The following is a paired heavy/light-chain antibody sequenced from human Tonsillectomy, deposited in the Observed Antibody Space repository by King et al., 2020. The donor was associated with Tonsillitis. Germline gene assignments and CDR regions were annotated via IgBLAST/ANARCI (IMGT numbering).Light chain of an antibody. V-gene: IGKV3-11*01. CDR2: DTS. Sequence: IVLTQSPATLSLSPGERATLSCRASQSVISYLAWYQQKPGQAPRLLIYDTSIRATGVPARFSGSGSGTDFTLTISSLEPEDFAIYYCQQGANWPPALTFGGGTKVEVK. J-gene: IGKJ4*01. CDR1: QSVISY. CDR3: QQGANWPPALT.
Heavy chain of an antibody. CDR3: AKADYTWFAP. CDR2: ILASGST. V-gene: IGHV4-61*02. Sequence: QVQLQESGPGLVEPSQTLSLTCTVSGDSINSGTSYWSWLRQPAGKGLEWIGHILASGSTRYNPSFRSRVAISVDTSRNQFSLKLTSVTAADTALYYCAKADYTWFAPWGQGTLVTVSS. J-gene: IGHJ5*02. CDR1: GDSINSGTSY.